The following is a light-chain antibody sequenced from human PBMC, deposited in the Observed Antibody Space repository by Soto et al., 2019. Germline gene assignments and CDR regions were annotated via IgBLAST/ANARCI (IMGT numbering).Light chain of an antibody. V-gene: IGLV4-69*01. Sequence: QPVLTQSLSASASLGASVKLTCTLSSGHSSFAIAWHQQQPQKGPRYLMKVNSDGSHSKGDGIPDRFSGSSSGAERYLTISRLQSEDEADYYCQTWGTGIRVFGGGTQLTVL. CDR3: QTWGTGIRV. J-gene: IGLJ3*02. CDR2: VNSDGSH. CDR1: SGHSSFA.